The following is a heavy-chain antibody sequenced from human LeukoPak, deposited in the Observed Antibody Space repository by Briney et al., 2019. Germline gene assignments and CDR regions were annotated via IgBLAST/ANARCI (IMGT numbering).Heavy chain of an antibody. CDR1: GFTFSSYA. J-gene: IGHJ4*02. D-gene: IGHD2-15*01. V-gene: IGHV3-23*01. CDR2: ISGSGGST. CDR3: AVVAATRESYYFDY. Sequence: GGSLRLSCAASGFTFSSYAMSWVRQAPGKGLEWVSAISGSGGSTYYADAVKGRFTISRDNSNNTLYLQMNSLRAEDTAVYYCAVVAATRESYYFDYWGQGNLVTVSS.